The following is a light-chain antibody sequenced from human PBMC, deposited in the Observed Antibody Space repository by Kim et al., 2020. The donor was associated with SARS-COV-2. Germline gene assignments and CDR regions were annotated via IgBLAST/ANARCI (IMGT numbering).Light chain of an antibody. CDR1: DTVVTY. V-gene: IGKV1-39*01. J-gene: IGKJ3*01. CDR2: AAS. Sequence: SASVGDGVTITCRASDTVVTYLNWYQQKPGKAPKLLIYAASKLQTGVPSRFSGSGYGTHFTLTISSLQPDDFATYYCQQTYRLSSFGAGTKVDIK. CDR3: QQTYRLSS.